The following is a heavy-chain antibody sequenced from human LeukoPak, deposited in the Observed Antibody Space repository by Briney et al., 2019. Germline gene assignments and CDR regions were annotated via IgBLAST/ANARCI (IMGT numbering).Heavy chain of an antibody. CDR3: ATVESGGDPKFDY. D-gene: IGHD2-21*02. CDR2: FDPEDGET. J-gene: IGHJ4*02. Sequence: ASVKVSCKVSGYTLTELSMHWVRQAPGKGLEWMGGFDPEDGETIYAQKFQGRVTMTEDTSTDTAYMELSSLRSEDTAAYYCATVESGGDPKFDYWGQGTLVTVSS. CDR1: GYTLTELS. V-gene: IGHV1-24*01.